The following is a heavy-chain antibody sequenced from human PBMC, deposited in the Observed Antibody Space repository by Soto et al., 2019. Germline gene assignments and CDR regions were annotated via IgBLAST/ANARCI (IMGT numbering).Heavy chain of an antibody. V-gene: IGHV4-31*03. CDR1: GGSISSGSYY. J-gene: IGHJ5*02. Sequence: QVQLQESGPGLVKPSQTLSLICTVSGGSISSGSYYWRWIRQHPGQGLEWIGYIYSSGRTHYNPCLKSRVTISVDTSKNQSSLKLSSVTAADTAVYYCARDPVYRVVGGQGFDPWGQGTLVTVSS. CDR3: ARDPVYRVVGGQGFDP. D-gene: IGHD2-21*01. CDR2: IYSSGRT.